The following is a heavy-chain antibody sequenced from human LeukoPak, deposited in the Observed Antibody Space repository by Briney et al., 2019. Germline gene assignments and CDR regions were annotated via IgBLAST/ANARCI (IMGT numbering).Heavy chain of an antibody. Sequence: SETLSLTCTVSGGAISSHYWSWIRQPPGKGLEWIGYIHYTGSTNNNPSLKSRVTISVDTSKNQFSLKLSSVTAADTAVYYCARGLVNSSWYYDYWGQGTLVTVSS. J-gene: IGHJ4*02. V-gene: IGHV4-59*11. D-gene: IGHD6-13*01. CDR2: IHYTGST. CDR1: GGAISSHY. CDR3: ARGLVNSSWYYDY.